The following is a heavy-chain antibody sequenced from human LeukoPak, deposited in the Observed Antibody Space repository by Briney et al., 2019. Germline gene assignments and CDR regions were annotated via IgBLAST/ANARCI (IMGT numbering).Heavy chain of an antibody. CDR3: AKDIRQKGYSYVNAHLDY. V-gene: IGHV3-74*01. CDR1: GFTFRTSW. CDR2: INSDGGNT. J-gene: IGHJ4*02. Sequence: PGGSLRLSCAASGFTFRTSWMHWVRQGPGKGLLWVAHINSDGGNTAYADSVKGRFTISRDNAKSTLYLQMNSLRAEDTALYYCAKDIRQKGYSYVNAHLDYWGQGTLVTVSS. D-gene: IGHD5-18*01.